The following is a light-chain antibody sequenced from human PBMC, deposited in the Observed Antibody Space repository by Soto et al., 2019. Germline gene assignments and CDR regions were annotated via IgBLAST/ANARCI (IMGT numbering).Light chain of an antibody. J-gene: IGKJ1*01. CDR2: DSS. CDR3: QQYGASPWA. Sequence: EIVLTQSPATLSLSPGESGTLSCRASQSVGSYLAWYQQKPGQAPRLLIYDSSNTAPGIPARFSGRGSGTDFTLTISNVEPEDFAVYYCQQYGASPWAFGQGTKVESK. CDR1: QSVGSY. V-gene: IGKV3-11*01.